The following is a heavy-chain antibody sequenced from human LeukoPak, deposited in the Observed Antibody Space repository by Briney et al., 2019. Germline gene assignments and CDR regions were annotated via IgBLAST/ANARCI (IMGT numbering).Heavy chain of an antibody. Sequence: PSETLSLTCTVSGGSISSYYWSWIRQPPGKGLEWIGYIYYSGSTNYNPSLKSRVTISVDTSKNQFSLKLSSVTAADTAVYYCARARIAVAGTGLHLDWFDPWGQGTLVTVSS. CDR3: ARARIAVAGTGLHLDWFDP. V-gene: IGHV4-59*01. CDR1: GGSISSYY. D-gene: IGHD6-19*01. CDR2: IYYSGST. J-gene: IGHJ5*02.